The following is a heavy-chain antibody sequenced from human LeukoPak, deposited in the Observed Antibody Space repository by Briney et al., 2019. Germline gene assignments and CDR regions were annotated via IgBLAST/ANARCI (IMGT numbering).Heavy chain of an antibody. V-gene: IGHV3-48*03. CDR3: ARESLAGWFDP. D-gene: IGHD3-16*01. Sequence: GGSLRLSCAASGFTFSSYEMNWVRQAPGKGLEWVSYISSSGSTIYYADSVKGRFTISRDNAKNSPYLQMNSLRAEDTAVYYCARESLAGWFDPWGQGTLVTVSS. CDR1: GFTFSSYE. J-gene: IGHJ5*02. CDR2: ISSSGSTI.